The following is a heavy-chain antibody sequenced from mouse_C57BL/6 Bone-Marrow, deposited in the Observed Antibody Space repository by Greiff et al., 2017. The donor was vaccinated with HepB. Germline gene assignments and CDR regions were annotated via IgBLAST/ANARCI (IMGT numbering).Heavy chain of an antibody. Sequence: EVKLMESGGGLVQPGGSMKLSCAASGFTFSDAWMDWVRQSPEKGLEWVAEIRNKANNHATYYAESVKGRFTISRDDSKSSVYLQMNSLRAEDTGIYYCTLLLLRDYAMDYWGQGTSVTVSS. CDR3: TLLLLRDYAMDY. V-gene: IGHV6-6*01. J-gene: IGHJ4*01. D-gene: IGHD1-1*01. CDR1: GFTFSDAW. CDR2: IRNKANNHAT.